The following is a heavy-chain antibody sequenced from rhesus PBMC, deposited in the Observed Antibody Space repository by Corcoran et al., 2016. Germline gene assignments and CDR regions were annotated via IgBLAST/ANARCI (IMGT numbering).Heavy chain of an antibody. J-gene: IGHJ4*01. CDR2: IYGSSTST. CDR3: ARVGATDY. D-gene: IGHD1-44*02. Sequence: QVQLQESGPGVVKPSETLSLTCAVSGGSISDSYRWSWNGQPPGKGLEWIGYIYGSSTSTNYNPSLKSPLAISKDTSKNTFSLKLSSVTAADTAVYYCARVGATDYWGQGVLVTVSS. CDR1: GGSISDSYR. V-gene: IGHV4S10*01.